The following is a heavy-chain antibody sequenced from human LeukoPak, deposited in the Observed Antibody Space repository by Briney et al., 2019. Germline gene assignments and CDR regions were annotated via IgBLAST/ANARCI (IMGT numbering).Heavy chain of an antibody. V-gene: IGHV3-7*01. Sequence: GGSLRLSCAASGFTFSGYWMSWVRQAPGKGLKWVANIKQDGSEKYYVDSVKGRFTISRDNAKNSLYLQMNSLRAEDTAVYYCARGRRWLQPIDYWGQGTLVTVSS. CDR3: ARGRRWLQPIDY. D-gene: IGHD5-24*01. CDR2: IKQDGSEK. CDR1: GFTFSGYW. J-gene: IGHJ4*02.